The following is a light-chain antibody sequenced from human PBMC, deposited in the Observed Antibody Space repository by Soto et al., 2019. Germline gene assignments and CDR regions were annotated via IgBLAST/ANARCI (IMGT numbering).Light chain of an antibody. V-gene: IGKV1-5*01. Sequence: DSQMTQSPSTLTTPVGDRVTISCLASQDISSFLDWYPHKPGQAPKLLIYDASTLQTGVPSRFRGSGFGTEFTLTISSLQPDDFAAYYCQQYNSYPWTFGQGTKVDI. CDR2: DAS. CDR3: QQYNSYPWT. CDR1: QDISSF. J-gene: IGKJ1*01.